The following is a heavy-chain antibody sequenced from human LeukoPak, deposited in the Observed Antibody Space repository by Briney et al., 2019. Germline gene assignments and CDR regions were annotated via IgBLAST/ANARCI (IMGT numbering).Heavy chain of an antibody. D-gene: IGHD1-1*01. J-gene: IGHJ4*02. CDR2: ISSSGSTI. V-gene: IGHV3-48*03. CDR3: ARFAMTRKLERLISSLYFDY. Sequence: QSGGSLRLSCAASGFTFSSYEMNWVRQAPGKGLEWVSYISSSGSTIYYADSVKGRFTISRDNDKNSLYLQMNSLRDEDTAVYYCARFAMTRKLERLISSLYFDYWGQGTLVTVSS. CDR1: GFTFSSYE.